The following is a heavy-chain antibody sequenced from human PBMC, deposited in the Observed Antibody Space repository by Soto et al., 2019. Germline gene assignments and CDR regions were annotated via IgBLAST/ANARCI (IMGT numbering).Heavy chain of an antibody. V-gene: IGHV4-34*01. Sequence: KPSETLSLTCAVYGGSFSGYYWSWIRQPPGKGLEWIGEINHSGSTNYNPSLKSRVTISVDTSKNQFSLKLSSVTAADTAVYYCASRSSGWYLYFDYWGQGTLVTVSS. CDR2: INHSGST. J-gene: IGHJ4*02. CDR3: ASRSSGWYLYFDY. CDR1: GGSFSGYY. D-gene: IGHD6-19*01.